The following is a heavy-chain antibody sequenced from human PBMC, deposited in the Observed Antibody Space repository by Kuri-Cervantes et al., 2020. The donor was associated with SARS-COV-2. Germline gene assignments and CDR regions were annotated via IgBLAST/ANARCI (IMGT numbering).Heavy chain of an antibody. CDR1: GFPFSSYD. V-gene: IGHV3-13*04. CDR2: IGTAGDT. Sequence: GEALKISCAASGFPFSSYDFHWVRQATGKGREWVSAIGTAGDTYYPGSVKGRFTISRENAKNSLYLQMNSLRAGDTAVYYCARGDVQSGVDGFDIWGQGTMVTVSS. CDR3: ARGDVQSGVDGFDI. J-gene: IGHJ3*02.